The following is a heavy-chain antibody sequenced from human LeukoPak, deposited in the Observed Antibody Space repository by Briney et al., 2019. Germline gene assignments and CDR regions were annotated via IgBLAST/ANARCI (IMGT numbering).Heavy chain of an antibody. CDR3: ARDADSSSWSMYYYYGMDV. Sequence: PGGSLRVSCAASGFTFSSYSMNWVRQAPGKGLEWVSSISSSSSYIYYADSMKGRFTISRDNAKNSLYLQMNSLRAEDTAVYYCARDADSSSWSMYYYYGMDVWGQGTTVTVSS. CDR1: GFTFSSYS. J-gene: IGHJ6*02. CDR2: ISSSSSYI. V-gene: IGHV3-21*01. D-gene: IGHD6-13*01.